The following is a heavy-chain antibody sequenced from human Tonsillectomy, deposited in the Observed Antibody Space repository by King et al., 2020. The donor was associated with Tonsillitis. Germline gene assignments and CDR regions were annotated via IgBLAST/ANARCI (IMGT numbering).Heavy chain of an antibody. CDR2: IYYSGST. CDR1: GGSISSYY. V-gene: IGHV4-59*01. CDR3: ARGTAAAGTRWFDP. D-gene: IGHD6-13*01. Sequence: VQLQESGPGLVKPSETLSLTCTVSGGSISSYYWSWIRQPPGKGLEWIGDIYYSGSTNYNPSLKSRGTISVDTSKNQFSLKLSSVTAADTAVYYCARGTAAAGTRWFDPWGQGTLVTVSS. J-gene: IGHJ5*02.